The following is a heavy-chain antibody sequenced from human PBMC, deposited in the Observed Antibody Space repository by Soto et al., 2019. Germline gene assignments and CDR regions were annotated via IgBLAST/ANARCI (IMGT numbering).Heavy chain of an antibody. Sequence: ESLCLTGAVSTDSISSYSWSWIRQPPGKGLEWIGYVYNSGSTIYNPSLKSPVTISLDTSKNQFSLRLTSVTAADTAVYYCAGDYASGSYRFDYWGQGALVTVSS. CDR2: VYNSGST. V-gene: IGHV4-59*01. CDR1: TDSISSYS. CDR3: AGDYASGSYRFDY. D-gene: IGHD3-10*01. J-gene: IGHJ4*02.